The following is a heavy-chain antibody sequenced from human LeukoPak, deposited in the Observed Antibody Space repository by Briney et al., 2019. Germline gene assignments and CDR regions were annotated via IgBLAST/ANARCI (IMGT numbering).Heavy chain of an antibody. CDR1: GYTFTGYY. J-gene: IGHJ4*02. CDR3: AREVYDYVWGSYRPDPCFDY. V-gene: IGHV1-2*06. D-gene: IGHD3-16*02. CDR2: INPNSGGT. Sequence: ASVKVSCKASGYTFTGYYMHWVRQASGQGLEWMGRINPNSGGTNYAQKFQGRVTMTRDTSISTAYMELSRLRSDDTAVYYCAREVYDYVWGSYRPDPCFDYWGQGTLVTVSS.